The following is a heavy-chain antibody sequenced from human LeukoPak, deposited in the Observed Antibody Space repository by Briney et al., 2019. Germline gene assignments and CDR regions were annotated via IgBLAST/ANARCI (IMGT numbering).Heavy chain of an antibody. Sequence: PSETLSLTCTVSGGSASSGHYFWSWVRQPPGKGLEWIGYVHNNGDTNYNPSLERRVTISIDTSRTQVSLKLDSVTAADTAVYYCAGTGYQGGYWGQGTLVTVSS. V-gene: IGHV4-61*01. J-gene: IGHJ4*02. D-gene: IGHD2-2*01. CDR3: AGTGYQGGY. CDR1: GGSASSGHYF. CDR2: VHNNGDT.